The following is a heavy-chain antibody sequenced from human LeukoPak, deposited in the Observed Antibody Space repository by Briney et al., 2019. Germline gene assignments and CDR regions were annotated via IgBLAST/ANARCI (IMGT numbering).Heavy chain of an antibody. V-gene: IGHV3-30-3*01. D-gene: IGHD2-21*02. Sequence: GGSLRLSCAASGFTFNSYAMHWVRQAPGKGLEWVAVISYDGSNKYYADSVKGRFTGRFTISRDNSKNTLYLQMNSLRAEDTAVYYCARSDSTSRTATDYWGQGTLVTVSS. J-gene: IGHJ4*02. CDR1: GFTFNSYA. CDR2: ISYDGSNK. CDR3: ARSDSTSRTATDY.